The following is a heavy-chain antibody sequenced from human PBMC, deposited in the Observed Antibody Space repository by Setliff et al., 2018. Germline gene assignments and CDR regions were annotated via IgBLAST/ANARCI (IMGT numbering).Heavy chain of an antibody. CDR2: IKQDGSEK. Sequence: GESLKISCAASGFTFSSYWMSWVRQAPGKGLEWVANIKQDGSEKYYVDSVKGRFTISRDNAKNSLYLQMSSLRAEDTAVYYCARWVGATVDVYWGQGTLVTVSS. D-gene: IGHD1-26*01. J-gene: IGHJ4*02. V-gene: IGHV3-7*03. CDR3: ARWVGATVDVY. CDR1: GFTFSSYW.